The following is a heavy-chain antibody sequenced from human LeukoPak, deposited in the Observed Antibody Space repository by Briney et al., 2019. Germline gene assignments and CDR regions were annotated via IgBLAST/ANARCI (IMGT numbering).Heavy chain of an antibody. Sequence: ASVKLSCKASAYTFIGYYMHWERQAPGQGLERMGWIHPNSGGTNYAQKFQGRVTMTRDTSISTTYMELSRLRSDDAAVYYCARDRDSSGWYFEDYWGQGALVTVSS. D-gene: IGHD6-19*01. CDR1: AYTFIGYY. J-gene: IGHJ4*02. V-gene: IGHV1-2*02. CDR3: ARDRDSSGWYFEDY. CDR2: IHPNSGGT.